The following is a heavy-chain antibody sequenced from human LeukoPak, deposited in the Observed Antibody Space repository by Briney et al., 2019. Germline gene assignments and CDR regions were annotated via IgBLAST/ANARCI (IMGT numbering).Heavy chain of an antibody. V-gene: IGHV1-18*01. CDR2: ISAYNGNT. CDR1: GYTSTSYG. J-gene: IGHJ6*02. D-gene: IGHD5-24*01. Sequence: GASVKVSCKASGYTSTSYGISWVRQAPGQGLEWVGWISAYNGNTNYAQKLQGRVTMTTDTSTSTAYMELRSLRSDDTAVYYCARGSYVEMVPYYYYGMDVWGQGTTVTVSS. CDR3: ARGSYVEMVPYYYYGMDV.